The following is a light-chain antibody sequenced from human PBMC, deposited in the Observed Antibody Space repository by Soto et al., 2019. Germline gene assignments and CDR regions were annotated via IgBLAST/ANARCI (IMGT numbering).Light chain of an antibody. J-gene: IGKJ1*01. Sequence: EIVMTQSPATLSVSPGERATLSCRASQSVSSNLAWYQQKPGQAPRLLIYGASTRATGIPARFSGSGSGTEFTLTISSLQSEDFAVYYCQQYSNLPLWTFGQGTKVEIK. CDR3: QQYSNLPLWT. CDR2: GAS. V-gene: IGKV3-15*01. CDR1: QSVSSN.